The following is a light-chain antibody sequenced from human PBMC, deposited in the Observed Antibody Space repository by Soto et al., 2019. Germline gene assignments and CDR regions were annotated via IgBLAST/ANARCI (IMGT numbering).Light chain of an antibody. V-gene: IGLV2-14*01. CDR2: EVT. CDR3: SSYTSSFSSV. J-gene: IGLJ1*01. Sequence: HSVLTQPASVSGSPGQSITLSCAGSSSDVGGYNHVSWYQHHPGKAPKLLIYEVTNRPSGVSNRFSGYKSGNTASLTISGLQAEDEAEYYCSSYTSSFSSVFGTGTKVTVX. CDR1: SSDVGGYNH.